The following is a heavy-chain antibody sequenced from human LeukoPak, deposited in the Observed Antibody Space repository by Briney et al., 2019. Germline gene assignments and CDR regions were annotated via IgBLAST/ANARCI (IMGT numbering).Heavy chain of an antibody. CDR1: GFTFSSYS. CDR3: ARGPTIYYYYGMDV. D-gene: IGHD2-2*01. CDR2: ISSSSSYI. Sequence: KPGGSLRLSCAASGFTFSSYSMNWVRQAPGKGLEWVSSISSSSSYIYYADSVKGRFTISRDNAKNSLYLQMNSLRAEDTAVYYCARGPTIYYYYGMDVWGQGTTVTVSS. V-gene: IGHV3-21*01. J-gene: IGHJ6*02.